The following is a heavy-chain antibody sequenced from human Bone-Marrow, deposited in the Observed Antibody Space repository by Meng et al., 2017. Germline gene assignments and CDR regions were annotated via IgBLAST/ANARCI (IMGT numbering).Heavy chain of an antibody. D-gene: IGHD3-10*01. Sequence: ESRKISGAASGFTFSSYSMNWVRQAPGKGLEWVSSISSSSSYIYYADLVKGRFTISRDNAKNSLYLQMNSLRAEDTAVYYCARAQLLWFGELTCWFDPWGQGTLVTVSS. V-gene: IGHV3-21*01. CDR2: ISSSSSYI. CDR1: GFTFSSYS. J-gene: IGHJ5*02. CDR3: ARAQLLWFGELTCWFDP.